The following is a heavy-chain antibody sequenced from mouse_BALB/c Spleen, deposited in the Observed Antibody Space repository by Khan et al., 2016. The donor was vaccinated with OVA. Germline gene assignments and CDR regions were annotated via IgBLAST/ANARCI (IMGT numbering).Heavy chain of an antibody. CDR2: ISTYSGNT. Sequence: QVQLQQSGPELVRPGVSVKISCKGAGYTFTDYAMYWVKQSHAKSLEWIGLISTYSGNTNYNQKFRGKATMTVDKSCSTAYMELSRFTSEASTISYCARPAYDGYYDYWGQGTTLTASS. V-gene: IGHV1S137*01. CDR3: ARPAYDGYYDY. CDR1: GYTFTDYA. D-gene: IGHD2-3*01. J-gene: IGHJ2*01.